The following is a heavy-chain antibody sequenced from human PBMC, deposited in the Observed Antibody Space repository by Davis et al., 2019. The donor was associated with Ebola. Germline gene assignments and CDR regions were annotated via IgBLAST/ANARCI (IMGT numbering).Heavy chain of an antibody. J-gene: IGHJ4*02. CDR1: EFTFNTYW. CDR3: ARTHQYSGSYSLDY. V-gene: IGHV3-7*01. CDR2: IKQHGSEE. D-gene: IGHD1-26*01. Sequence: GESLKISCAASEFTFNTYWMTWVRQPPGKGLEWVASIKQHGSEEYYVDSVKGRFTISRDNSKNTLYLQMNSLRAEDTAVYYCARTHQYSGSYSLDYWGQGTLVTVSS.